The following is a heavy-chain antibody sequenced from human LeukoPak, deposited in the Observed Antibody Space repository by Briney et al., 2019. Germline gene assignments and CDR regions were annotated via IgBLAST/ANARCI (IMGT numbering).Heavy chain of an antibody. J-gene: IGHJ5*02. V-gene: IGHV1-46*01. CDR2: INPSGGST. Sequence: ASVKVSCKASGYTFTSYYMHWVRQAPGQGLEWMGIINPSGGSTSYAQKFQGRVTMTRDTSTSTVYMELSSLRSEDTAVYYCARHPATYYYAPEGFDPWGQGTLVTVSS. D-gene: IGHD3-10*01. CDR3: ARHPATYYYAPEGFDP. CDR1: GYTFTSYY.